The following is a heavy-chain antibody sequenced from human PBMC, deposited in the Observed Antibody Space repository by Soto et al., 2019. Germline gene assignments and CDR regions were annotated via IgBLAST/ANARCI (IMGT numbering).Heavy chain of an antibody. CDR1: GGSISSSSYY. Sequence: SETLSLTCTVSGGSISSSSYYWGWIRQPPGKGLEWIGSIYYSGSTYYNPSLKSRVTISVDTSKNQFSLKLSSVTAADTAVYYCARHRVGVGNWFDPWGQGTLVTVSS. V-gene: IGHV4-39*01. CDR3: ARHRVGVGNWFDP. D-gene: IGHD2-15*01. J-gene: IGHJ5*02. CDR2: IYYSGST.